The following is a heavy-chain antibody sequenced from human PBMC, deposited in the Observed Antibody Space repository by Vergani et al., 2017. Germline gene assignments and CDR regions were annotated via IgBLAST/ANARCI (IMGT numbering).Heavy chain of an antibody. D-gene: IGHD1-14*01. V-gene: IGHV3-33*01. Sequence: QVQLVESGGGVVQPGRSLRLSCAASGFTFNQYGMHWVRQAPGKGLEWVAVTWYEGNNKQYAASVKGRFTISRDNSKSTMYLQMNSLRDEDTGVYYCAGDLRLLYNRFDPWGQGILVTVSS. CDR1: GFTFNQYG. CDR2: TWYEGNNK. CDR3: AGDLRLLYNRFDP. J-gene: IGHJ5*02.